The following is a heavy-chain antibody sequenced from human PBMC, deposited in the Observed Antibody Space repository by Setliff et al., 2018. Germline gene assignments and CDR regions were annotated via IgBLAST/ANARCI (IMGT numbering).Heavy chain of an antibody. CDR3: ARDVPLTTVTKNYFGP. CDR2: ISPYTGKT. V-gene: IGHV1-18*01. J-gene: IGHJ5*02. CDR1: GYTFSDYI. D-gene: IGHD4-17*01. Sequence: GASVKVSCKASGYTFSDYIINWVRQAPGQGLEWVGWISPYTGKTYFAQKLQGRVTMTTDTSTGIAYMELRSLRSDDTAVYYCARDVPLTTVTKNYFGPWGQGTLVTVSS.